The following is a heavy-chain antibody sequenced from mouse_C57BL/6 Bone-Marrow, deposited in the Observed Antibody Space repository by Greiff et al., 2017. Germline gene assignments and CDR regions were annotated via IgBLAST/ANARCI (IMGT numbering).Heavy chain of an antibody. J-gene: IGHJ2*01. Sequence: VKLMESGAELVRPGPSVKVSCKASGYAFTNYLIEWVKQRPGQGLEWIGVINPGSGGTNYNEKFKGKATLTADKSSSTAYMQISSLTSEDSAVYFCARGCCYYPLFDYWGQGTTLTVSS. CDR3: ARGCCYYPLFDY. V-gene: IGHV1-54*01. D-gene: IGHD2-3*01. CDR1: GYAFTNYL. CDR2: INPGSGGT.